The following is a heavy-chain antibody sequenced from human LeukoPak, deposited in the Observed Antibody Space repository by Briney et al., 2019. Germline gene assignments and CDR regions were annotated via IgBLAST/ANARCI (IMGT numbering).Heavy chain of an antibody. CDR1: GYTFTSYD. J-gene: IGHJ4*02. CDR3: ARVPKYTNSWWDDY. D-gene: IGHD6-13*01. V-gene: IGHV1-8*01. CDR2: INPNSGDT. Sequence: ASVKVSCKASGYTFTSYDINWVRQATGQGLEWMGWINPNSGDTGYAQKLQGRVTMTRDTSINTAYMELSSLTSEDTAVYYCARVPKYTNSWWDDYWGQGTLVTVPS.